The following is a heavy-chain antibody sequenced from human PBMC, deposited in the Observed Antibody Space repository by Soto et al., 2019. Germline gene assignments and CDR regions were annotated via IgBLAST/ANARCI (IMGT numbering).Heavy chain of an antibody. Sequence: EVQLVESGGGLVKPGGSLRLSCISSGFTFRTYTMNWVRQAPGKGLEWVSGIRGFSPYTFYAESVKGRFTISRDNAKKSLYLQLSSLRAEDTAVYYCARDRGYDAHDYYYNAMDVWGPGTTVTVSS. D-gene: IGHD2-15*01. J-gene: IGHJ6*02. V-gene: IGHV3-21*01. CDR3: ARDRGYDAHDYYYNAMDV. CDR2: IRGFSPYT. CDR1: GFTFRTYT.